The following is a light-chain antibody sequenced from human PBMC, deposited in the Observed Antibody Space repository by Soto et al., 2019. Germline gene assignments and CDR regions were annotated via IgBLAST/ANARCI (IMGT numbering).Light chain of an antibody. V-gene: IGKV3-15*01. CDR2: GAS. Sequence: EIVLTQSPGTLSLSPGERATLSCRASQSVSSYLAWYQQKPGQAPRLLIYGASTRATGIPARFSGSGSGTEFTLTISSLRSEDFAVYYCQQYNNWPPWTFGQGTKVDI. CDR3: QQYNNWPPWT. J-gene: IGKJ1*01. CDR1: QSVSSY.